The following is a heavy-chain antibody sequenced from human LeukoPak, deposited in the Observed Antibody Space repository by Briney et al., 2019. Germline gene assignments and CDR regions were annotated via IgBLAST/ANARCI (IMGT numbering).Heavy chain of an antibody. D-gene: IGHD3-10*01. V-gene: IGHV1-2*02. J-gene: IGHJ5*02. CDR1: GYTFTDYY. CDR2: IYPKSGGA. Sequence: GASVRVSCKPSGYTFTDYYIHWVRQAPGQGPEWMGWIYPKSGGANSAQKFQGRVTLTRDTSISTTYMELTGLRSDDTAVYYCARIAGSGSLNWFDPWGQGTLVTVSS. CDR3: ARIAGSGSLNWFDP.